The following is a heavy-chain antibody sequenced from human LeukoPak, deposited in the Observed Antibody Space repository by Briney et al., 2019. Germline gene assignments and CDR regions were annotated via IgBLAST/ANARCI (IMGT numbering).Heavy chain of an antibody. D-gene: IGHD6-19*01. CDR3: ARFIAVAGTLDAFDI. CDR1: GGSISSGGYY. CDR2: VYYSGST. Sequence: SETLSLTRSVSGGSISSGGYYWGWIRQSPGKGLEWVGSVYYSGSTHYNPSLKSRVTISRDTSKNLFSLKLSSVTAADTAVYYCARFIAVAGTLDAFDIWGQGTMVTVSS. V-gene: IGHV4-39*07. J-gene: IGHJ3*02.